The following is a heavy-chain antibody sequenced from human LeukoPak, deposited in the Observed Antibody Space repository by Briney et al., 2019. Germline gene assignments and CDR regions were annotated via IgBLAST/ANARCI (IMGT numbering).Heavy chain of an antibody. Sequence: PSETLSLTCTVSGGSISSSSYYWGWIRQPPGKGLEWIGSIYYSGSTYYNPSLKSRVTISVDTSKNQFSLKLSSVTAADTAVYYCARDDRTRRGFDYWGQGTLVTVSS. D-gene: IGHD3-22*01. CDR2: IYYSGST. CDR1: GGSISSSSYY. CDR3: ARDDRTRRGFDY. V-gene: IGHV4-39*02. J-gene: IGHJ4*02.